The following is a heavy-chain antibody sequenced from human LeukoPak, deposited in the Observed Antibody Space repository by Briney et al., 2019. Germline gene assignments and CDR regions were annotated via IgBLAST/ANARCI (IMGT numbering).Heavy chain of an antibody. V-gene: IGHV1-69*13. CDR2: IIPVFGSP. CDR3: ATGSHGGGDF. J-gene: IGHJ4*02. D-gene: IGHD3-16*01. CDR1: GVNFGSYD. Sequence: SVKVSCKTSGVNFGSYDILWVRQAPGQGLEWLGAIIPVFGSPNYAQKFQDRLTIIADESTSTVYMELSSLTSNDTAVFYCATGSHGGGDFWGQGTLVTVSS.